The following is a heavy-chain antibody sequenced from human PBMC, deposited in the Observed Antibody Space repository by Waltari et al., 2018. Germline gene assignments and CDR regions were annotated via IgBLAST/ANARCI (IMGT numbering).Heavy chain of an antibody. J-gene: IGHJ6*03. Sequence: QVQLQESGPGLVKPSETLSLTCTVSGGSISSYYWSWIRKPPGKGLEWIGYIYYSGSTNYNPSLKSRVTISVDTSKNQFSLKLSSVTAADTAVYYCARGCMGAAAGTLGQTYYMDVWGKGTTVTISS. D-gene: IGHD6-13*01. CDR1: GGSISSYY. CDR2: IYYSGST. CDR3: ARGCMGAAAGTLGQTYYMDV. V-gene: IGHV4-59*01.